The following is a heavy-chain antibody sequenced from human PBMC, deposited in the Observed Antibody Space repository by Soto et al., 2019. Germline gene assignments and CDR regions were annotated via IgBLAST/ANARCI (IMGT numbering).Heavy chain of an antibody. Sequence: ASVKVSCKASGYTFTSYSISWVRQAPGQGLEWMGWISAYNGNTNYAQKLQGRVTMTTDTSTSTAYMELRSLRSDDTAVYYCARRPYSSSWYEPLSHYYGMDVWG. D-gene: IGHD6-13*01. V-gene: IGHV1-18*01. CDR1: GYTFTSYS. J-gene: IGHJ6*02. CDR3: ARRPYSSSWYEPLSHYYGMDV. CDR2: ISAYNGNT.